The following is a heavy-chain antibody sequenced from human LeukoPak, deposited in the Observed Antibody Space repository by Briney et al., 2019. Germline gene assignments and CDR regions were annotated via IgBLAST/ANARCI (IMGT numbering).Heavy chain of an antibody. D-gene: IGHD3-22*01. V-gene: IGHV3-13*01. Sequence: GGSLRLSCAASGFTFSSYDMHWVRHATGKGLEWVSAIGTAGDTYYPGSVKGRFTISRENAKNSLYLQMSSLRAGDTAVYYCARAVYDSSGYTFDPWGQGTLVTVSS. J-gene: IGHJ5*02. CDR1: GFTFSSYD. CDR3: ARAVYDSSGYTFDP. CDR2: IGTAGDT.